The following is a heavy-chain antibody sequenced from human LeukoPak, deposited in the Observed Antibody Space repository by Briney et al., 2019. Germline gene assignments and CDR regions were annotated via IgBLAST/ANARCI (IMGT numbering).Heavy chain of an antibody. J-gene: IGHJ4*02. D-gene: IGHD3-10*01. CDR3: AAFPLGRFGELFHIDY. CDR1: GFTFTSSA. CDR2: IVVGSGNT. Sequence: SVKVSCKASGFTFTSSAMQWVRQARGQRLEWVGWIVVGSGNTNYAQKFQERVTITRDMSTSTAYMELSSLRSEDTAVYYCAAFPLGRFGELFHIDYWGQGTLVTVSS. V-gene: IGHV1-58*02.